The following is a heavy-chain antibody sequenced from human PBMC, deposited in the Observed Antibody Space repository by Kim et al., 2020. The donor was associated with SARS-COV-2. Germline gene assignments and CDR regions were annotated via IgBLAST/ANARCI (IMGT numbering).Heavy chain of an antibody. D-gene: IGHD3-22*01. CDR3: ARPTYYYDSSGSPPHPHWFDAFDI. V-gene: IGHV1-46*01. CDR1: GYTFTSYY. J-gene: IGHJ3*02. Sequence: ASVKVSCKASGYTFTSYYMHWVRQAPGQGLEWMGIINPSGGSTSYAQKFQGRVTMTRDTSTSTVYMELSSLRSEDTAVYYCARPTYYYDSSGSPPHPHWFDAFDIWGQGTMVTVSS. CDR2: INPSGGST.